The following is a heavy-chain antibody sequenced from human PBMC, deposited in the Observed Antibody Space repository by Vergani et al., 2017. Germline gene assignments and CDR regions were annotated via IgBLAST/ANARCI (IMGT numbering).Heavy chain of an antibody. CDR1: GFTFSSYS. V-gene: IGHV3-21*01. CDR2: ISSSSSYI. D-gene: IGHD2-2*02. CDR3: ARDVYCSSTSCHTPHDY. J-gene: IGHJ4*02. Sequence: EVQLVESGGGLVKPGGSLRLSCAASGFTFSSYSMNWVRQAPGKGLEWVSSISSSSSYIYYADSVKGRFTISRDNAKNSLYLQMNSLRAEDTAVYYCARDVYCSSTSCHTPHDYWGQGTLVTVSS.